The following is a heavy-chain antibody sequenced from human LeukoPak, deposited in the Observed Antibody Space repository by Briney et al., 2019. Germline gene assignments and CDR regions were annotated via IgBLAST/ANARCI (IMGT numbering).Heavy chain of an antibody. Sequence: GSVKVSCKASGYSFTSYGNSWVRLDPGQGLEWMGWVTAYKGKTNYVQKLQRRVTRNTDTSTRSAYMELRSLRSDDTAVYYCARDHELCSGGWYPNPDDAFDIWGKGTMVTVS. CDR3: ARDHELCSGGWYPNPDDAFDI. D-gene: IGHD6-19*01. CDR1: GYSFTSYG. CDR2: VTAYKGKT. V-gene: IGHV1-18*01. J-gene: IGHJ3*02.